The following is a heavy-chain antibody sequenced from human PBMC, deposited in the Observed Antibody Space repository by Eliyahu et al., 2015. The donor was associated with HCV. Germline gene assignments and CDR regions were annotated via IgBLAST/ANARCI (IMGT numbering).Heavy chain of an antibody. CDR1: GYTFTGYY. V-gene: IGHV1-2*02. CDR3: ARASIVVVPADANWFDP. CDR2: HPNSGGT. D-gene: IGHD2-2*01. J-gene: IGHJ5*02. Sequence: QVQLVQSGAEVKKPGASVKVSCKASGYTFTGYYMHWVRQAPGQGLWGDGLVHPNSGGTNYAQKFQGRVTMTRDTSISTAYMELSRLRSDDTAVYYCARASIVVVPADANWFDPWGQGTLVTVSS.